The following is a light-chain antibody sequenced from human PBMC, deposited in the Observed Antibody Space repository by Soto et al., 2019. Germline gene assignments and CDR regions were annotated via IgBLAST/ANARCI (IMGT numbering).Light chain of an antibody. V-gene: IGKV1-39*01. CDR2: LTS. CDR1: RSIGNY. J-gene: IGKJ2*01. CDR3: QQSYSTPYS. Sequence: DIQMTQSPSSLSASVGDRVTITCRASRSIGNYLNWYQQKPESAPKLLIYLTSSLQSGVPSRFSGSGSGTDCTLTISSLQPEDFATYYRQQSYSTPYSFGQGTKLEIK.